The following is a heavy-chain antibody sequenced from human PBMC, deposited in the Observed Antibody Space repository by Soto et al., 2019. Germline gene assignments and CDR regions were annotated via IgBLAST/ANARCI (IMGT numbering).Heavy chain of an antibody. Sequence: PSETLSLTCTVSGGSISSYYWSWIRQPPGKGLEWIGYIYYSGSTNYNPSLKSRVTISVDTSKNQFSLKLSSVTAADTAVYYCARHGYNWNDDYWGQGTLVTVSS. J-gene: IGHJ4*02. CDR3: ARHGYNWNDDY. V-gene: IGHV4-59*08. CDR1: GGSISSYY. CDR2: IYYSGST. D-gene: IGHD1-20*01.